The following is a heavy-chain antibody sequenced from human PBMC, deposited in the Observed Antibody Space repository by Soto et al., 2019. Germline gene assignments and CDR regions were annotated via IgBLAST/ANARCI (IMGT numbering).Heavy chain of an antibody. Sequence: GGSLRLSCAASGFTFSSYAMSWVRQAPGKGLEWVSIISASDGTTYYADSVKGRFTISRDNVKNTLYLQMNSLRAEDTAMYYCAKDRGRQDFVHAHFFDYWGQGTLVTVSS. J-gene: IGHJ4*02. CDR2: ISASDGTT. CDR3: AKDRGRQDFVHAHFFDY. CDR1: GFTFSSYA. V-gene: IGHV3-23*01. D-gene: IGHD2-8*01.